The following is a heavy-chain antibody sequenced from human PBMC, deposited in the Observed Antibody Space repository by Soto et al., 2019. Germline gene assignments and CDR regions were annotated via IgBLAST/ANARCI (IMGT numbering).Heavy chain of an antibody. Sequence: WTWLRQHPGKGLEWIGYIYYSGSTYYNPSLKSRVSISLDVSRNQFSLKLSSVTAADTAVYYCARGLNLGDNWFDPWGQGTLVTVSS. CDR2: IYYSGST. D-gene: IGHD5-12*01. J-gene: IGHJ5*02. V-gene: IGHV4-31*02. CDR3: ARGLNLGDNWFDP.